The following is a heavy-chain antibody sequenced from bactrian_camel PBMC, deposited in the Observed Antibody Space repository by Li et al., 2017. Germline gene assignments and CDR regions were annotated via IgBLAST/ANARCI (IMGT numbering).Heavy chain of an antibody. V-gene: IGHV3-1*01. Sequence: DVQLVESGGGSVQAGGSLKLSCAASGFTFDDSAMGWYRQAPGKGLEWVSRITDNSGGIYYADSVKGRFTISRDNAKNTLYLQLNNLKTEDTAMYYCTKELGGQAGQGTQVTVS. CDR2: ITDNSGGI. D-gene: IGHD3*01. J-gene: IGHJ4*01. CDR1: GFTFDDSA.